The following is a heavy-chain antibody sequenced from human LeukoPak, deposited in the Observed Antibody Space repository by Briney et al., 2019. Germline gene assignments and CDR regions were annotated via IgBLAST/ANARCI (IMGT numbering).Heavy chain of an antibody. Sequence: GGSLRLSCAASGFTFSSYWMSWVRQAPGKGLEWVANIKQDGSEKYYVDSVKGRFTISRGNAKNSLYLQMNSLRAEDTAVYYCARGLSGYYYGSGSYYHFDYWGQGTLVTVSS. CDR3: ARGLSGYYYGSGSYYHFDY. V-gene: IGHV3-7*03. CDR2: IKQDGSEK. J-gene: IGHJ4*02. CDR1: GFTFSSYW. D-gene: IGHD3-10*01.